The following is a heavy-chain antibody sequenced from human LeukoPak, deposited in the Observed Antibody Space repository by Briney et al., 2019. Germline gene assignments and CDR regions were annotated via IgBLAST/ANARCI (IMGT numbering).Heavy chain of an antibody. Sequence: SETLSLTCTVSGGSISSYYWSWIRQPPGKGLEWIGYIYYSGSTNYNPSLKSRVTISVDTSKNQFSLKLSSVTAADTAVYYCARMSGGPELWFDPWGRGTLVTVSS. CDR3: ARMSGGPELWFDP. CDR1: GGSISSYY. V-gene: IGHV4-59*01. D-gene: IGHD2-15*01. J-gene: IGHJ5*02. CDR2: IYYSGST.